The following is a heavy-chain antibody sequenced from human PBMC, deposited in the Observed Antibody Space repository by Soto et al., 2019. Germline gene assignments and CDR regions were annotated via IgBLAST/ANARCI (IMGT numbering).Heavy chain of an antibody. D-gene: IGHD3-22*01. Sequence: EVQLLESGGGLVQPGGSLRLSCAASGFTFSSYAMTWVRQAPGKGLEWVSALSGSGVSTYYADSVKGRFTISRDNSKNALYLPMIGLRAENPAVYYCAKGGGSKDYYDTSGYSLYYYCAMDVWGQGTTVTVSS. CDR3: AKGGGSKDYYDTSGYSLYYYCAMDV. CDR1: GFTFSSYA. J-gene: IGHJ6*02. CDR2: LSGSGVST. V-gene: IGHV3-23*01.